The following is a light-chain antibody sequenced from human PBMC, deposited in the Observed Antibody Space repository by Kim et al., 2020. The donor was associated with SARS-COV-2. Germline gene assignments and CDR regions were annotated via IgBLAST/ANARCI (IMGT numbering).Light chain of an antibody. CDR1: QDISNH. Sequence: TSVGDRVIITCRANQDISNHLAWYQQKEGKAPELLIYAATTLKIGAPSRFSGSGSGTEFTLTIGSLQPEDFATYFCLQVNAYPRTFGQGTKVDIK. CDR3: LQVNAYPRT. J-gene: IGKJ1*01. V-gene: IGKV1-9*01. CDR2: AAT.